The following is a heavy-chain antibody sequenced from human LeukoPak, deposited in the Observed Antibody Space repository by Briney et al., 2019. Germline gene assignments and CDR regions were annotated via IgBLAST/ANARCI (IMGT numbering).Heavy chain of an antibody. V-gene: IGHV3-33*01. D-gene: IGHD1-26*01. J-gene: IGHJ4*02. CDR2: IWYDGSNK. CDR1: GFTFSSYG. CDR3: ARDLGGSYFYFDY. Sequence: GGSLRLSCAASGFTFSSYGMHWVRQAPGKGLEWVAVIWYDGSNKYYADSVKGRLTISRDNSKNTLYLQMNSLRAEDTAVYYCARDLGGSYFYFDYWGQGTLVTVSS.